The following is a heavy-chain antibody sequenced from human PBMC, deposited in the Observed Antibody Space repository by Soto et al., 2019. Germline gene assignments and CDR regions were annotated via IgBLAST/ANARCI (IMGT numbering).Heavy chain of an antibody. CDR2: IKSKTDGGTT. V-gene: IGHV3-15*07. D-gene: IGHD3-22*01. CDR1: GFTFSNAW. J-gene: IGHJ4*02. Sequence: GGSLRLSCAASGFTFSNAWMNWVRQAPGKGLEWVGRIKSKTDGGTTDYAAPVKGRFTISRDDSKNTLYLQMNSLKTEDTAVYYCTRADDYYYDSSGQDNYFDYWGQGTLVTVSS. CDR3: TRADDYYYDSSGQDNYFDY.